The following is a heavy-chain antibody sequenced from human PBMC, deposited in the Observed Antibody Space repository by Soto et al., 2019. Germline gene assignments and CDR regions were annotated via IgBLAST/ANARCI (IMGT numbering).Heavy chain of an antibody. J-gene: IGHJ6*02. CDR3: AGTYCSGGSCYGYYYYYYGMDV. V-gene: IGHV4-39*01. Sequence: PSETLSLTCTVSGGSISSSSYYWGWIRQPPGKGLEWIGSIYYSGSTYYNPSLKSRVTISVDTSKNQFSLKMSSVTAADTAVYYWAGTYCSGGSCYGYYYYYYGMDVWGQGTTVTVSS. CDR1: GGSISSSSYY. D-gene: IGHD2-15*01. CDR2: IYYSGST.